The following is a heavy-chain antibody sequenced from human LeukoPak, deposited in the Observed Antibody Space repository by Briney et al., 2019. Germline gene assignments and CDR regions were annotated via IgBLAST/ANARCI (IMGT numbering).Heavy chain of an antibody. J-gene: IGHJ3*02. V-gene: IGHV1-46*01. CDR3: ARDPGKDTAMAFDI. Sequence: ASVKVSCKASGYTFTSYYMHWVRQAPGQGLEWMGIINPSGGSTSYAQKFQGRVTMTRDMSASTAYMELSSLRSEDTAVYYCARDPGKDTAMAFDIWGQGTMVTVSS. CDR1: GYTFTSYY. CDR2: INPSGGST. D-gene: IGHD5-18*01.